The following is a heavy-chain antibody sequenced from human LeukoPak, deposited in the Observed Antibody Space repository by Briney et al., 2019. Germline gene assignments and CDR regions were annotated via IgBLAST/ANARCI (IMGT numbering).Heavy chain of an antibody. CDR3: AMAGGSGTYYVDY. CDR2: IYYSGST. J-gene: IGHJ4*02. Sequence: SETLSLTCTVSVGFISSYYWSWIRQPPGKGLEWIGYIYYSGSTNYNPSLKSRVTISLDTSKNQFSLKLSSVTAADTAVYYCAMAGGSGTYYVDYWGQGTLVTVSS. CDR1: VGFISSYY. V-gene: IGHV4-59*01. D-gene: IGHD3-10*01.